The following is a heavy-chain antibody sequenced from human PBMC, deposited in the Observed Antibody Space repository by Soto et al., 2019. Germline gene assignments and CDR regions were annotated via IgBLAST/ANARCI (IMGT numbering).Heavy chain of an antibody. J-gene: IGHJ6*02. CDR1: GFTFSIYS. CDR3: ARDSAVLRYFDWSPVSYYGMDA. CDR2: ISSSSSYI. Sequence: GGSLRLSCAASGFTFSIYSMNWVRQAPGKGLEWVSSISSSSSYIYYADSVKGRFTISRDNAKNSLYLQMNSLRAEDTAVYYCARDSAVLRYFDWSPVSYYGMDAWGQGTTVTVSS. D-gene: IGHD3-9*01. V-gene: IGHV3-21*01.